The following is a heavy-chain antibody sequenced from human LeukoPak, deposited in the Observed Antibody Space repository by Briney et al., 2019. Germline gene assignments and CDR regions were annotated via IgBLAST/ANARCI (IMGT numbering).Heavy chain of an antibody. Sequence: GGSLRLSCAASGFTLSSDAMSWVRQAPRKGLEWVSGISGSGSSTYYADSVKGRFTISRDNSKNTLYPQMNGLRADDMALYYCAKVFHYGSGSYGSFENWGQGALVTVSS. D-gene: IGHD3-10*01. CDR3: AKVFHYGSGSYGSFEN. J-gene: IGHJ4*02. CDR2: ISGSGSST. CDR1: GFTLSSDA. V-gene: IGHV3-23*01.